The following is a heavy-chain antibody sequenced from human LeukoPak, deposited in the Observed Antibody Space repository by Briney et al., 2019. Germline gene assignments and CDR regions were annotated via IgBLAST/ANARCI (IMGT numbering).Heavy chain of an antibody. J-gene: IGHJ4*02. D-gene: IGHD6-19*01. Sequence: SETLSLTCTVSGGSIGSSSYYWGWIRQPPGKGLEWIGSIYHSGSTYYNPSLKSRVTISVDTSKNQFSLKLSSVTAADTAVYYCARNPGIAVAGQYYFDYWGQGTLVTVSS. CDR1: GGSIGSSSYY. V-gene: IGHV4-39*01. CDR2: IYHSGST. CDR3: ARNPGIAVAGQYYFDY.